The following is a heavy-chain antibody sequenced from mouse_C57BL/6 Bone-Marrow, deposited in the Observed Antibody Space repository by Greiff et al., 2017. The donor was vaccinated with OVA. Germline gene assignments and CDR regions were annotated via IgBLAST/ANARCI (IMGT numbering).Heavy chain of an antibody. CDR3: ARGGRSYAMDY. CDR1: GYTFTSYW. CDR2: IDPSDSYT. Sequence: QVQLQQPGAELVMPGASVKLSCKASGYTFTSYWMHWVKQRPGQGLEWIGEIDPSDSYTNYNQKFKGKSTLTVDKSSNTPYMQLSSLTSEDSAVYYCARGGRSYAMDYWGQGTSVTVSS. V-gene: IGHV1-69*01. J-gene: IGHJ4*01.